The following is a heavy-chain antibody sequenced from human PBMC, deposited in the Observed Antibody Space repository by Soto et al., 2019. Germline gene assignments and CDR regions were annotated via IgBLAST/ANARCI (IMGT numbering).Heavy chain of an antibody. D-gene: IGHD6-19*01. J-gene: IGHJ2*01. CDR3: AVGIAVARGYFDL. V-gene: IGHV3-48*04. CDR1: GFRFSSYS. CDR2: IDHSSSSV. Sequence: EVQLVESGGGLVQPGGSLRLSCAASGFRFSSYSMNWVRQAPGKGPEWVSYIDHSSSSVRYVDSVEGRFTISRDNAKDAVSLQMNSLRVEDTAMYYCAVGIAVARGYFDLWGRGTLVTVSS.